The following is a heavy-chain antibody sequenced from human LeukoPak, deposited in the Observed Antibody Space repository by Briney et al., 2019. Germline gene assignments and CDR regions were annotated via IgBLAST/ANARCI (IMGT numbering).Heavy chain of an antibody. CDR3: ARVGPELRLGRHNNYYFGMDA. CDR2: IIPIFGTA. D-gene: IGHD1-7*01. CDR1: GGTFTSYA. J-gene: IGHJ6*04. Sequence: ASVKVSCKASGGTFTSYAISWVRQAPGQGLEWMGGIIPIFGTANYAQKFQGRVTITTDASTSTAYMELSSLRSEDTAVYYCARVGPELRLGRHNNYYFGMDAWGEGTTVTVSS. V-gene: IGHV1-69*05.